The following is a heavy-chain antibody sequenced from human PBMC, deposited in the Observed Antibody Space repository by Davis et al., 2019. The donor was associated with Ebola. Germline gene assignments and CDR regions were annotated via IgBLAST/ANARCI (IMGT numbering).Heavy chain of an antibody. D-gene: IGHD3-22*01. CDR1: GGSISSDGYY. V-gene: IGHV4-31*03. J-gene: IGHJ4*02. CDR2: ISYSGNT. Sequence: LRLSCTVSGGSISSDGYYWSWIRQHPGKGLEWIGYISYSGNTHYNPSLKNRVSISVVTSKNQFSLRLNSVTAADTAVYYCARDYYDSSGYYGALMNWGQGTHVTVSA. CDR3: ARDYYDSSGYYGALMN.